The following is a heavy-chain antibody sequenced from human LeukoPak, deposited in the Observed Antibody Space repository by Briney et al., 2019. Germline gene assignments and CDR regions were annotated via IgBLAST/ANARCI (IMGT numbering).Heavy chain of an antibody. Sequence: SETLSLTCTVSGASISSYYWSWIRQPPGKGLEWIRYIYYSGITNYNPSLKSRVTMSVDTSKNQFSLRLSSVTAADTAVYYCARLLSETTLDYWGQGTLVTVSS. CDR2: IYYSGIT. CDR1: GASISSYY. CDR3: ARLLSETTLDY. V-gene: IGHV4-59*08. J-gene: IGHJ4*02. D-gene: IGHD4-17*01.